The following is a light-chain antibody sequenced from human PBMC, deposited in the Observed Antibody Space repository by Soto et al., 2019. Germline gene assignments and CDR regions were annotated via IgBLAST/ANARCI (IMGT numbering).Light chain of an antibody. CDR1: SGHSSNA. CDR2: LNSDGSH. V-gene: IGLV4-69*01. CDR3: QTWGTGIVV. Sequence: QPVLTQAPSASASLGASVTVTCTLSSGHSSNAVAWHQQQPEKGPRYLMRLNSDGSHSKGDGIPDRFPGSSSGADRYLTISSLQSEDEADYYCQTWGTGIVVFGGGTQLTVL. J-gene: IGLJ3*02.